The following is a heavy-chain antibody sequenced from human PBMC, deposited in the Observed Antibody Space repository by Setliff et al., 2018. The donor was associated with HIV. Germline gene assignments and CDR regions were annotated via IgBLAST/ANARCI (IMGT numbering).Heavy chain of an antibody. V-gene: IGHV4-59*01. D-gene: IGHD4-17*01. J-gene: IGHJ4*02. Sequence: PSETLSLTCAVSGDSISASYWNWIRQFPGGGLEWIGYIYYSGSTKYNPSLKRRVTISIDKSRKYFSLKLPSVTAADTAMYFCTKGRLGQADYWGQGTPFGHRLL. CDR1: GDSISASY. CDR2: IYYSGST. CDR3: TKGRLGQADY.